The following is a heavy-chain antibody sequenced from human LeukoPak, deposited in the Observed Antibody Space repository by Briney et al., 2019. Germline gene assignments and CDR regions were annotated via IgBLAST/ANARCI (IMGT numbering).Heavy chain of an antibody. CDR2: IYYSGST. V-gene: IGHV4-61*01. CDR3: ASSQTPYGDYQTY. D-gene: IGHD4-17*01. J-gene: IGHJ4*02. Sequence: SETLSLTCTVSGGSVSSGSYYWSWIRQPPGKGLEWIGYIYYSGSTNYNPSLKSRVTISVDTSKNQFSLKLSSVTAADTAVYYCASSQTPYGDYQTYWGQGTLVTVSS. CDR1: GGSVSSGSYY.